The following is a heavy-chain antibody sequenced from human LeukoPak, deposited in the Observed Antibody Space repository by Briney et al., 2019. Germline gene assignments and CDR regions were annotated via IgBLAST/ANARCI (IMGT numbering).Heavy chain of an antibody. V-gene: IGHV3-66*02. J-gene: IGHJ3*01. D-gene: IGHD3-22*01. CDR3: ARLDDSNSRRPENDASDV. Sequence: GGSLRLSCAVSGSTVKRNYMSWARQAPGKGLEWDSVIYSGGDTYYADSVKGRFTISRDNSKNTVYLQMNNLRPEDTAAYYCARLDDSNSRRPENDASDVWGQGTTVIVSS. CDR1: GSTVKRNY. CDR2: IYSGGDT.